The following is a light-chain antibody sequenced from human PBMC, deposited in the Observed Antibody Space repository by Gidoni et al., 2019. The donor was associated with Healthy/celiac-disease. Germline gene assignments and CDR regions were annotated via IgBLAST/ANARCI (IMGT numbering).Light chain of an antibody. J-gene: IGLJ2*01. CDR3: QSYDSSLSGSRV. Sequence: QSVLTQPPSASGAPEHRVTISCTGSSSNSGAGYDVHWYQQLPGTAPKLLIYGNSNRPSGVPDRFSGSKSGTSASLAITGLQAEDEADYYCQSYDSSLSGSRVFGGGTKLTVL. V-gene: IGLV1-40*01. CDR2: GNS. CDR1: SSNSGAGYD.